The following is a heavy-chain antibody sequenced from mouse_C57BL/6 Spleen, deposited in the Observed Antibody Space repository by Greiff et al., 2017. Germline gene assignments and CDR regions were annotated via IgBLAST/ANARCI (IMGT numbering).Heavy chain of an antibody. CDR1: GYAFTNYL. CDR2: INPGSGGT. CDR3: ARSGGSSYPFAY. Sequence: QVHVKQSGAELLRPGTSVKVSCKASGYAFTNYLIEWVKQRPGQGLEWIGVINPGSGGTNYNEKFKGKATLTADKSSSTAYMQLSSLTSEDSAVYFCARSGGSSYPFAYWGQGTLVTVSA. J-gene: IGHJ3*01. V-gene: IGHV1-54*01. D-gene: IGHD1-1*01.